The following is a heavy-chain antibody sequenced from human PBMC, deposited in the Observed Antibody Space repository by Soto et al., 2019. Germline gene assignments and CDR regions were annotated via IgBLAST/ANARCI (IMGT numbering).Heavy chain of an antibody. CDR3: ARESGGATATLDYYYFYMDV. CDR2: INPDSGGT. Sequence: QVQLVQSGAEVKKPGASVKVSCKASGYTFSDYYIHWMRQAPGQGLEWMGGINPDSGGTKYAHKFQGWVTLARDTSIKTAYMELSRLTSDDTAVYYCARESGGATATLDYYYFYMDVWGKGTTVTVYS. D-gene: IGHD5-12*01. CDR1: GYTFSDYY. V-gene: IGHV1-2*04. J-gene: IGHJ6*03.